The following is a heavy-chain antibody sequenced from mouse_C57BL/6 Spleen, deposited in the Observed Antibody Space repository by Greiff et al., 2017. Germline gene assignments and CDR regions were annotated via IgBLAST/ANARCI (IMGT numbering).Heavy chain of an antibody. CDR1: GYTFTSYW. J-gene: IGHJ3*01. CDR2: IHPNSGST. D-gene: IGHD2-14*01. V-gene: IGHV1-64*01. CDR3: AREERRGAGFAY. Sequence: QVQLQQPGAELVKPGASVKLSCKASGYTFTSYWMHWVKQRPGQGLEWIGMIHPNSGSTNYNEKFKSKATLTVDKSSSTAYMQLSSLTSEDSAVYRCAREERRGAGFAYWGQGTLVTVSA.